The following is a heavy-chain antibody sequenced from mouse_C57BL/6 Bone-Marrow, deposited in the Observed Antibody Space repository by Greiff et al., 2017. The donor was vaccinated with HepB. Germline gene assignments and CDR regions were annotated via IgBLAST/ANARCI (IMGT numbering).Heavy chain of an antibody. J-gene: IGHJ4*01. Sequence: EVKLMESGGGLVKPGGSLKLSCAASGFTFSSYAMSWVRQTPEKRLEWVATISDGGSYTYYPDNVKGRFTISRDNAKNNLYLQMSHLKSEDTAMYYCARQGAYYSNPYYAMDYWGQGTSVTVSS. V-gene: IGHV5-4*03. D-gene: IGHD2-5*01. CDR1: GFTFSSYA. CDR2: ISDGGSYT. CDR3: ARQGAYYSNPYYAMDY.